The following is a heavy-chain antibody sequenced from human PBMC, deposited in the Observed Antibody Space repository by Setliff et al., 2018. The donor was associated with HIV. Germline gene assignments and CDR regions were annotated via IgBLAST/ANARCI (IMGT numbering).Heavy chain of an antibody. CDR3: AKVFAFGVDGFDI. CDR2: IGAAGYPT. J-gene: IGHJ3*02. V-gene: IGHV3-23*01. Sequence: GGSLSLSCAASGFTFSNDAMDWVRQGPGKGLEWVSTIGAAGYPTHYAESVKGRFTISKDNSQNALYLQMNSLTDEDTAVYYCAKVFAFGVDGFDIWGQGTMVTVSS. CDR1: GFTFSNDA. D-gene: IGHD3-10*01.